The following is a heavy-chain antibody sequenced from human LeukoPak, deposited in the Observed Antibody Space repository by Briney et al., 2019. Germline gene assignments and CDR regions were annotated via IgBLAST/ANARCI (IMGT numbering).Heavy chain of an antibody. CDR1: GGTFSSYA. Sequence: SVKVSCKASGGTFSSYAISWVRQAPGQGLEWMGGIIPIFGTANYAQKFQGRVTITADESTSTAYMELSSLRSEDTAVYYCARVGHYGSGSYYFDYWGQGTLVTVSS. D-gene: IGHD3-10*01. V-gene: IGHV1-69*13. CDR3: ARVGHYGSGSYYFDY. J-gene: IGHJ4*02. CDR2: IIPIFGTA.